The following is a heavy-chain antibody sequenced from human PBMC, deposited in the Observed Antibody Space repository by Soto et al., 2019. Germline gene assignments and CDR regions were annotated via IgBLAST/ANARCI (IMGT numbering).Heavy chain of an antibody. J-gene: IGHJ5*01. CDR3: ASMIGDPVLSFDS. D-gene: IGHD3-10*02. V-gene: IGHV4-59*01. CDR1: DGSISSYY. CDR2: IFYSGST. Sequence: QVQLQESGPGLVKPSETLSLNCTVSDGSISSYYWSWIRQPPGKGLEWIGFIFYSGSTSYNPSLKSRVTISIDTSEYQFSLKLNSVTAADTAVYYCASMIGDPVLSFDSWGQGTLVAVSS.